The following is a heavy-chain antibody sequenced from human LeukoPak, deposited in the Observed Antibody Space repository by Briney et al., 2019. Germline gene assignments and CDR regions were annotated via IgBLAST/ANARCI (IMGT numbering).Heavy chain of an antibody. J-gene: IGHJ4*02. CDR1: GFAFSDFS. CDR2: ISGSGGST. D-gene: IGHD6-13*01. V-gene: IGHV3-23*01. Sequence: PGGSLRLSCAASGFAFSDFSMNWVRQAPGKGLEWVSAISGSGGSTYYADSVKGRFTISRDNSKNTLYLQMNSLRAEDTAVYYCAKSLDGSSSSPLDYWGQGTLVTVSS. CDR3: AKSLDGSSSSPLDY.